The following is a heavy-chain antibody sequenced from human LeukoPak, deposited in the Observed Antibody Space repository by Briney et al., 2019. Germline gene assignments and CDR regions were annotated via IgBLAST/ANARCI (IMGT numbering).Heavy chain of an antibody. CDR2: ISSSTSTI. Sequence: QPGGSLRLSCAASGFPFSSYSMNWVRQAPGKGLEWVSYISSSTSTIYYADSVKGRFTISRDNAKNSLYLQMNSLRAEDTAVYYCAKGGGYSNGLFDSWGQGTLVTVSS. CDR3: AKGGGYSNGLFDS. V-gene: IGHV3-48*01. D-gene: IGHD6-19*01. J-gene: IGHJ4*02. CDR1: GFPFSSYS.